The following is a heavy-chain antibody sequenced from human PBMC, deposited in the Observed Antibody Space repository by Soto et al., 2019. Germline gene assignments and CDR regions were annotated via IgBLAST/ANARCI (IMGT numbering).Heavy chain of an antibody. CDR1: GGSISSYY. D-gene: IGHD6-6*01. Sequence: SETLSLTCTVSGGSISSYYWSWIRQPPGKGLEWIGYIYCSGSTNYNPSLKSRVTISVDTSKNQFSLKLSSVTAADTAVYYCGSRGSSSSYYYYYMDVWGKGTTVTVSS. CDR3: GSRGSSSSYYYYYMDV. J-gene: IGHJ6*03. V-gene: IGHV4-59*01. CDR2: IYCSGST.